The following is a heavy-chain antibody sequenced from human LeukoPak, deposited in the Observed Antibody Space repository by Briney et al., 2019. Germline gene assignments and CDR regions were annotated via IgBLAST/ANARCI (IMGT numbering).Heavy chain of an antibody. CDR3: ARGHPSNNWTFDI. V-gene: IGHV1-69*13. D-gene: IGHD1-1*01. Sequence: SVKVSCKTSGGTFNSYALSWVRQAPGQGLEWMGEIIPIFGTTKYARSFQDRVTITADESTITAYMELSSLRSDDTAIYYCARGHPSNNWTFDIWGQGTMLTVSS. CDR1: GGTFNSYA. CDR2: IIPIFGTT. J-gene: IGHJ3*02.